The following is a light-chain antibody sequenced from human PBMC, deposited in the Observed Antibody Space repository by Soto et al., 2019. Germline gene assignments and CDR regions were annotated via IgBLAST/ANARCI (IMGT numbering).Light chain of an antibody. Sequence: DIQMTQSPSTLSASVGDRVTITCRASQSIGSWLAWYQQKPGKAPKLLIYKASTLESGVPSNFSGSGSGTEFTLTISSLQSEDFAVYYCRQYKKWPRTFGHGTKVDNK. V-gene: IGKV1-5*03. CDR2: KAS. CDR3: RQYKKWPRT. J-gene: IGKJ1*01. CDR1: QSIGSW.